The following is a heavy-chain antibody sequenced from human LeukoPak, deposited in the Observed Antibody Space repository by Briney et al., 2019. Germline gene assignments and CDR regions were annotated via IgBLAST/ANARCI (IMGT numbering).Heavy chain of an antibody. J-gene: IGHJ4*02. Sequence: PGGSLRLSCAASGFTFSSCGMSWVRQAPGKGLEWVAAISGSGGSTYYADSVKGRFTISRDNSKNTLYLQMNSLRAEDTAVYYCAKDQVGSYYYFDYWGQGTLVTVSS. CDR2: ISGSGGST. D-gene: IGHD1-26*01. V-gene: IGHV3-23*01. CDR3: AKDQVGSYYYFDY. CDR1: GFTFSSCG.